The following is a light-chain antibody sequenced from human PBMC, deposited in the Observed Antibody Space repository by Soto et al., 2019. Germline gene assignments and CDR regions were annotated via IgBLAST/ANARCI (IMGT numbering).Light chain of an antibody. V-gene: IGLV2-14*03. CDR1: SSDVGRYDY. CDR3: SSHTSSNTVVV. CDR2: DVS. J-gene: IGLJ2*01. Sequence: QSALTQPASVSGSPGQSITISCTGTSSDVGRYDYISWYQQHPGKAPKLLIYDVSDRPSGLSNRFSGSKSGNTASLTISGLQAEDEADYYCSSHTSSNTVVVFGGGTKLTVL.